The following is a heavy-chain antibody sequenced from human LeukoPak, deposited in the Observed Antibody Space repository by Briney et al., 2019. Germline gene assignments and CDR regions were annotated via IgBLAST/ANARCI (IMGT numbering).Heavy chain of an antibody. V-gene: IGHV4-34*01. CDR3: VSSRGWYIAGDY. D-gene: IGHD6-19*01. J-gene: IGHJ4*02. CDR2: INHSGST. Sequence: PSETLSLTCAVSGRSFSGHYWSWIRQPPGKGLERIGEINHSGSTNYNPSLKSRVTISVDTSKNQFSLKLSSVTAADTAVYYCVSSRGWYIAGDYWGQGTLVTVPS. CDR1: GRSFSGHY.